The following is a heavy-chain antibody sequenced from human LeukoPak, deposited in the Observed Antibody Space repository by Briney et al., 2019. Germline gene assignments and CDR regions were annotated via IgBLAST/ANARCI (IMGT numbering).Heavy chain of an antibody. V-gene: IGHV1-24*01. CDR1: GYTLTELS. D-gene: IGHD6-19*01. J-gene: IGHJ4*02. CDR3: ATGVGSGWVFDY. Sequence: ASVKVSCKVSGYTLTELSMHWVRQAPGKGLEWMGGFDPDDGETIYAQKFQGRVTMTEDTSTDTAYMELSSLRSEDTAVYYCATGVGSGWVFDYWGQGTLVTVSS. CDR2: FDPDDGET.